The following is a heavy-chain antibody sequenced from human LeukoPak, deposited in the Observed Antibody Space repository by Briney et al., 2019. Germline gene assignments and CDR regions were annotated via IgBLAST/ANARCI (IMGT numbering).Heavy chain of an antibody. CDR2: INPNSGGT. Sequence: ASVKVSCKASGYTFTGYHMHWVRQAPGQGLEWMGWINPNSGGTNYAQKFQGRVTMTRDTSISTAYMELSRLRSDDTAVYYCARGIAVAGTLRFDPWGQGTLVTVSS. CDR3: ARGIAVAGTLRFDP. D-gene: IGHD6-19*01. J-gene: IGHJ5*02. CDR1: GYTFTGYH. V-gene: IGHV1-2*02.